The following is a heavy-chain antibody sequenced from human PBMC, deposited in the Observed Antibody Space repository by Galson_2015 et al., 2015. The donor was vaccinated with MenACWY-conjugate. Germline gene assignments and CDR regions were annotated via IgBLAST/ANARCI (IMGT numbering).Heavy chain of an antibody. D-gene: IGHD3-10*01. Sequence: SLRLSCAASGFTFSSYAMSWVRRAPGKGLEWVSAITGSGGRTYYADSVKGRFTISRDTSKNTPYLQMNSLRAEDTAVYYCAKTNSMVRGAPSRGYFDYWGQGILVTVSS. CDR2: ITGSGGRT. J-gene: IGHJ4*02. V-gene: IGHV3-23*01. CDR3: AKTNSMVRGAPSRGYFDY. CDR1: GFTFSSYA.